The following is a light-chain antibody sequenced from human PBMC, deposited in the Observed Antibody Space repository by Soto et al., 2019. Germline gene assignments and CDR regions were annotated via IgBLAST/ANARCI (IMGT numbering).Light chain of an antibody. V-gene: IGLV2-23*02. CDR3: CSYAGTRTWV. CDR2: EVN. J-gene: IGLJ3*02. Sequence: QSALTQPASVSGSPGQSITISCTGDRTDVGKYNLVSWYQQHPGTAPKLILFEVNKRPSVVSHRFSGSKSGNTASLTISGLQAEEESDYYCCSYAGTRTWVFGGGTKVTVL. CDR1: RTDVGKYNL.